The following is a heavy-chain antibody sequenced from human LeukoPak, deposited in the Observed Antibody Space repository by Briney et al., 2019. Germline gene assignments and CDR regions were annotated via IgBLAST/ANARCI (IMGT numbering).Heavy chain of an antibody. CDR2: IYYSGST. CDR3: ARGGTAVVTPYAFDI. V-gene: IGHV4-59*01. Sequence: SETLSLTCTVSGGSISTYYWSWIRQPPGKGLEWIGYIYYSGSTNYNPSVKSRVTMSVDTSKKQFSLKLGSLTAADTAVYYCARGGTAVVTPYAFDIWGQGTMVTVSS. CDR1: GGSISTYY. D-gene: IGHD4-23*01. J-gene: IGHJ3*02.